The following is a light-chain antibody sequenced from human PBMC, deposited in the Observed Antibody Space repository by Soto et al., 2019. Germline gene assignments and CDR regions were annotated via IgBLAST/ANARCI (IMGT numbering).Light chain of an antibody. CDR2: GAS. Sequence: IVLTQSPGTLSLSPGERATLSCRASQSVSSSFLAWYQQKPGQAPRLLIYGASTRATGSPDRFSGSGSGTNFTLTISRLEPEDVAVYYCQQYGSSPLTFGGGTKVEIK. CDR1: QSVSSSF. V-gene: IGKV3-20*01. J-gene: IGKJ4*01. CDR3: QQYGSSPLT.